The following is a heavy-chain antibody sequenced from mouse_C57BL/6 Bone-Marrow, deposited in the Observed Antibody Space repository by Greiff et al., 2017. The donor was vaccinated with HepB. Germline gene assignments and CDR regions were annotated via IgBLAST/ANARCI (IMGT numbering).Heavy chain of an antibody. J-gene: IGHJ4*01. Sequence: VQLQQSGAELVRPGASVKLSCKASGYTFTDYYINWVKQRPGQGLEGIARIYPGSGNTYYNEKFKGKATLTAEKSSSTAYMQLSSLTSEDSAVYFCAREAYGSRYAMDYWGQGTSVTVSS. V-gene: IGHV1-76*01. D-gene: IGHD1-1*01. CDR3: AREAYGSRYAMDY. CDR1: GYTFTDYY. CDR2: IYPGSGNT.